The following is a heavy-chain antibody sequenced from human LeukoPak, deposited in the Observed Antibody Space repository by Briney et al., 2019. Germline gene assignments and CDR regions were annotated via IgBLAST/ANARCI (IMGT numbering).Heavy chain of an antibody. Sequence: SETLSLTCTASGGSISSSSYYWGWIRQPPGKGLEWIGSIYYSGSTYYNPSLKSRVTISVDTSKNQFSLKLSSVAAADTAVYYCARLIVVVPAAIDYRGQGTLVTVSS. CDR3: ARLIVVVPAAIDY. D-gene: IGHD2-2*01. V-gene: IGHV4-39*01. J-gene: IGHJ4*02. CDR2: IYYSGST. CDR1: GGSISSSSYY.